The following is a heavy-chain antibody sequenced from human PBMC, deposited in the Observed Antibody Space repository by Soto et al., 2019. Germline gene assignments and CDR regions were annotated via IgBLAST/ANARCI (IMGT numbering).Heavy chain of an antibody. CDR3: VRGGTKTLRDWFDP. CDR1: GASISGFY. J-gene: IGHJ5*02. CDR2: IYATGTT. D-gene: IGHD1-1*01. Sequence: SETLSLTCTVSGASISGFYWSWIRKSAGKGLEWIGRIYATGTTDYNPSLKSRVMMSVDTSKKQFSLKLRSVTAADTAVYYCVRGGTKTLRDWFDPWGQGISVTVSS. V-gene: IGHV4-4*07.